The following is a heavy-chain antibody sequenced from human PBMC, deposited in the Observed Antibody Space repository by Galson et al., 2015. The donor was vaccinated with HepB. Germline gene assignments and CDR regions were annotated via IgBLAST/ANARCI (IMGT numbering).Heavy chain of an antibody. CDR3: ARDREFDYGDPYWYFDL. J-gene: IGHJ2*01. Sequence: SVKVSCKASGYTFTSYYMHWVRQAPGQGLEWMGIINPSGGSTSYAQKFQGRVTMTRDTSTSTVYMELSSLRSEDTAVYYCARDREFDYGDPYWYFDLWGRGTLVTVSS. V-gene: IGHV1-46*01. CDR2: INPSGGST. CDR1: GYTFTSYY. D-gene: IGHD4-17*01.